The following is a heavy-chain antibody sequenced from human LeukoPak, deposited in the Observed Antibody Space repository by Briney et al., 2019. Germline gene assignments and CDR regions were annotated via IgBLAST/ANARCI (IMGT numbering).Heavy chain of an antibody. D-gene: IGHD5-18*01. Sequence: PGGSLRLSCAASGFTFSSYSMNWVRQAPGKGLEWVSSISSSSSYVYYADSVKGRFTISRDNAKNSLYQQMNSLRAEDTAVYYCASGYSYAKGGFDYWGQGTLVTVSS. CDR3: ASGYSYAKGGFDY. CDR1: GFTFSSYS. V-gene: IGHV3-21*01. CDR2: ISSSSSYV. J-gene: IGHJ4*02.